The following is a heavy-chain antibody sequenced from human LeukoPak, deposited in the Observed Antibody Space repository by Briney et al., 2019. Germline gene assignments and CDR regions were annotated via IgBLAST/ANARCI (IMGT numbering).Heavy chain of an antibody. D-gene: IGHD6-6*01. Sequence: QPGGSLRLSCAASGFTFSSYAMHWVRQAPGKGLEWVAVISYDGSNKYYADSGKGRFTISRDNSKNTLYLQMNSLRAEDTAVYYCARGGSSSFLYYFDYWGQGTLVTVSS. V-gene: IGHV3-30-3*01. CDR1: GFTFSSYA. CDR2: ISYDGSNK. CDR3: ARGGSSSFLYYFDY. J-gene: IGHJ4*02.